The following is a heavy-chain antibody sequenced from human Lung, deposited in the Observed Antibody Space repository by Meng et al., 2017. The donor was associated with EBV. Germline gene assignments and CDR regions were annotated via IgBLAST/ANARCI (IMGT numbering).Heavy chain of an antibody. V-gene: IGHV1-69*10. CDR3: ARERPGGMATTPYFDY. J-gene: IGHJ4*02. CDR2: IIPILGIA. D-gene: IGHD5-24*01. CDR1: GGTFSSYA. Sequence: QVQLVQSVAEVKKPGSSVKVSCKASGGTFSSYAISWVRQAPGQGLDWMGGIIPILGIANYAQKFQGRVTITADKSTSTAYMELSSLRSEDTAVYYCARERPGGMATTPYFDYWGQGTLVTVST.